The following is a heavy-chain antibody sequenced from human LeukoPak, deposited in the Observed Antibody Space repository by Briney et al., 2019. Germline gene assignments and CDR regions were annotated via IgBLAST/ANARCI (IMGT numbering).Heavy chain of an antibody. Sequence: PGGSLRLSCAASGFTFSSYAMSWVRQAPGKGLEWVSAISGSGGSTYYADSVKGRFTISRDNSKNTLYLQMNSLRVEDTAVYYCAKEWGASYGSYYFDYWGQGTLVTVSS. J-gene: IGHJ4*02. D-gene: IGHD1-26*01. V-gene: IGHV3-23*01. CDR3: AKEWGASYGSYYFDY. CDR2: ISGSGGST. CDR1: GFTFSSYA.